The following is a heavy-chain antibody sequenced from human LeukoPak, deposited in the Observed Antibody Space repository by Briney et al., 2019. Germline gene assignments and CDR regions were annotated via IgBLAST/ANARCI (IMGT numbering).Heavy chain of an antibody. CDR1: GFTFSSYS. Sequence: GGSLRLSCAASGFTFSSYSMNWVRQAPGKGLEWVSSISSSSSYIYYADSVEGRFTISRDNAKNSLYLQMNSLRAEDTAVYYCARYGSGSPSDAFDIWGQGTMVTVSS. CDR3: ARYGSGSPSDAFDI. CDR2: ISSSSSYI. J-gene: IGHJ3*02. D-gene: IGHD3-10*01. V-gene: IGHV3-21*01.